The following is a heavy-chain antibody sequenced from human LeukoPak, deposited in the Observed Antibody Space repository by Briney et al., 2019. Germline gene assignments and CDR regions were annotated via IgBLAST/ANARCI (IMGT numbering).Heavy chain of an antibody. CDR2: INSDGSST. CDR3: TRDHDSTPFDY. J-gene: IGHJ4*02. Sequence: GGSLRLSCAASGFTFSSYWMYWVRKAPGKGLVWVSRINSDGSSTSYADSVKGRVTISRDNAKNTLYLQLNSLRAEDTAVYYCTRDHDSTPFDYWGQGTLVTVSS. CDR1: GFTFSSYW. D-gene: IGHD3-22*01. V-gene: IGHV3-74*01.